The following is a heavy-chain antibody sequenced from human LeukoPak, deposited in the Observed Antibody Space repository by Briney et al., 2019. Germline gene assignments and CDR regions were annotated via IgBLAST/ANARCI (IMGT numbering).Heavy chain of an antibody. CDR1: GGSISSGGYY. J-gene: IGHJ2*01. D-gene: IGHD3-22*01. CDR3: ARECSENYYDSSGYYSYFDL. Sequence: PSQTLSLTCTVSGGSISSGGYYWSWIRQPPGKGLEWIGYIYQSGSTSYSTSYNPSLKSRVTISVDTSKNQFSLKLSSVTAADTAVYYCARECSENYYDSSGYYSYFDLWGRGTLVTVSS. V-gene: IGHV4-30-2*01. CDR2: IYQSGSTSYST.